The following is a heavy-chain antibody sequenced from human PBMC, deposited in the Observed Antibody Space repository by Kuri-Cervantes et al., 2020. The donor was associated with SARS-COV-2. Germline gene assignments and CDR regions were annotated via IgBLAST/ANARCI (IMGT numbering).Heavy chain of an antibody. Sequence: ESLKISCAVYGGSFSGYYWSWIRQPPGKGLEWIGEINHSGSTYYNPSLKSRVTISVDTSKNQFSLRLSSVTAADTAVYYCARHEVVVVPAAFDYWGQGTLVTVSS. CDR1: GGSFSGYY. J-gene: IGHJ4*02. CDR3: ARHEVVVVPAAFDY. D-gene: IGHD2-2*01. V-gene: IGHV4-34*01. CDR2: INHSGST.